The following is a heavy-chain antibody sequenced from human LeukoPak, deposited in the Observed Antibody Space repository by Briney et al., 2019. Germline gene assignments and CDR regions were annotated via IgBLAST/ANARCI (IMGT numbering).Heavy chain of an antibody. D-gene: IGHD6-13*01. CDR1: GFTFSTYW. V-gene: IGHV3-7*04. CDR2: IKQDGSEN. CDR3: ARGYSSSWYDY. Sequence: GGSLRLSCAASGFTFSTYWMSWVRQAPGKGLEWVANIKQDGSENYYVDSVKGRFTISRDNAKNSLYLQMNSLRDEDTAVYYCARGYSSSWYDYWGQGTLVTVSS. J-gene: IGHJ4*02.